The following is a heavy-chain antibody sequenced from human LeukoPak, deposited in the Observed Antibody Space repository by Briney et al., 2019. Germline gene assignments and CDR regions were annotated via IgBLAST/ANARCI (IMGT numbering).Heavy chain of an antibody. J-gene: IGHJ5*02. CDR3: ARRLAAAECWFDP. CDR2: IYYSGST. CDR1: DGSISSYY. Sequence: YPSETLSLTCTVSDGSISSYYWSWIRQPPGKGLEWIGYIYYSGSTNYNPSLKSRVTISVDTSKNQFSLKLSSVTAADTAVYYCARRLAAAECWFDPWGQGTLVTVSS. D-gene: IGHD6-13*01. V-gene: IGHV4-59*01.